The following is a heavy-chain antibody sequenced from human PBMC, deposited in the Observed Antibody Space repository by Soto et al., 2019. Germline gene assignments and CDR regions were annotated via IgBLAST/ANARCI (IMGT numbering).Heavy chain of an antibody. D-gene: IGHD2-15*01. CDR2: ISHDGSNT. Sequence: PGGSLRLSCAASGFTFSAYGIHWVRQAPGKGLEWVAVISHDGSNTNYADSVKGRFTFSRDNSKDTVYLQMNSLRAEDTAVYYCARDYLVIPHRVIDYWGQGTLVTVSS. J-gene: IGHJ4*02. CDR1: GFTFSAYG. V-gene: IGHV3-30*03. CDR3: ARDYLVIPHRVIDY.